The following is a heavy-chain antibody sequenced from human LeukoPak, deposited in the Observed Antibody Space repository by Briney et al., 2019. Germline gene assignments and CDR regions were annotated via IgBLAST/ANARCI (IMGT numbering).Heavy chain of an antibody. CDR1: GFSFSSFE. CDR3: ASHPRYDIYGMDV. Sequence: GGSLRLSCEASGFSFSSFEMNWVRQAPGKGLEWISYISSSGSTIYYAESVKGRFTITRDNAKNSLYVQMNSLRDEDTAVYYCASHPRYDIYGMDVWGQGTTVTVSS. D-gene: IGHD3-9*01. J-gene: IGHJ6*02. V-gene: IGHV3-48*03. CDR2: ISSSGSTI.